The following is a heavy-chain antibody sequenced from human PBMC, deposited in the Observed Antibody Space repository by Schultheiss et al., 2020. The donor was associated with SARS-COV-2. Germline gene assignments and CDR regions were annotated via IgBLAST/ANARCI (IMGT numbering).Heavy chain of an antibody. V-gene: IGHV3-21*01. J-gene: IGHJ4*02. CDR1: GFTFSSYS. D-gene: IGHD6-13*01. CDR2: ISSSSSYI. Sequence: GESLKISCAASGFTFSSYSLNWVRQAPGKGLEWVSSISSSSSYIYYADSVKGRFTISRDNAKNSLYLQMNSLRAEDTAVYYCARDYGHWDTAQGIASHWGQGTLVTVSS. CDR3: ARDYGHWDTAQGIASH.